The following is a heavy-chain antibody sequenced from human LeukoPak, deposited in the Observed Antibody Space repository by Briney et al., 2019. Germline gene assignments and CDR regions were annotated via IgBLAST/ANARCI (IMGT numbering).Heavy chain of an antibody. CDR2: ISSSGTAT. CDR3: ARGSSAWPRNAFDI. J-gene: IGHJ3*02. CDR1: GLTFTDYY. Sequence: GGSLRLSCAASGLTFTDYYMNWIRQAPGKGLEWVLYISSSGTATHYADSVRGRFTISRDNANSSLFLQMNSLRVEDTAVYFCARGSSAWPRNAFDIWGQGTMVTVSS. D-gene: IGHD6-19*01. V-gene: IGHV3-11*01.